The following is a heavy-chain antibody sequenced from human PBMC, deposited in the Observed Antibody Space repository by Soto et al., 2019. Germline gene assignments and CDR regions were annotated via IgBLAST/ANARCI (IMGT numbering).Heavy chain of an antibody. CDR3: ARGHYYGSGGIDY. CDR2: INHSGST. V-gene: IGHV4-34*01. Sequence: QVQLQQWGAGLLKPSETLSLTCAVYGGSFSGYYWSWIRQPPRKGLEWIGEINHSGSTNYNPSLQSRVTISVDTSKNQFSVNLSSVTAADTAVYYCARGHYYGSGGIDYWGQGPLVTVSS. J-gene: IGHJ4*02. D-gene: IGHD3-10*01. CDR1: GGSFSGYY.